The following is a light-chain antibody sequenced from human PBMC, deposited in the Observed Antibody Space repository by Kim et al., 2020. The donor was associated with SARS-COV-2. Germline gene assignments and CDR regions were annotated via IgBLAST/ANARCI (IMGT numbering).Light chain of an antibody. V-gene: IGLV2-14*03. Sequence: QSALTQPASVSASPGQSITISCAGTSNDVGAFDYVSWYQQHPGEAPKLMIYDVSKRPSGVSSRFSGSKSDNTASLTIAGLQAEDEADYYCCSHTISSTWVLGAGTQLTVL. CDR1: SNDVGAFDY. CDR2: DVS. J-gene: IGLJ3*02. CDR3: CSHTISSTWV.